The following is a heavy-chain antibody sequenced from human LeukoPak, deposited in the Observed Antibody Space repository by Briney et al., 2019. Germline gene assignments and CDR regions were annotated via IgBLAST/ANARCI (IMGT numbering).Heavy chain of an antibody. J-gene: IGHJ1*01. CDR2: IYYSGST. Sequence: SETLSLTCTVSGGSVTSGTYYWSWIRQPPGKGLEWIGYIYYSGSTNYNPSLKSRVTISVDTSKNQFSLKLSSVTAADTAVYYCARGLGHYDILTGQTRIEYFQHWGQGTLVTVSS. D-gene: IGHD3-9*01. CDR3: ARGLGHYDILTGQTRIEYFQH. CDR1: GGSVTSGTYY. V-gene: IGHV4-61*01.